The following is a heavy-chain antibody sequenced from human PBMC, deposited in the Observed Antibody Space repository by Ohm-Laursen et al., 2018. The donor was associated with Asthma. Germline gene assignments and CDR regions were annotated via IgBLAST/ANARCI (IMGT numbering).Heavy chain of an antibody. CDR1: GGNFDTYA. J-gene: IGHJ1*01. Sequence: SVKVSCKSSGGNFDTYAITWVRQAPGQGLEWVGVIIPLFGLPNYAQKFKGRVTITADKSTSTAYMDLTSLTSEDTALYYRARIGPEWELPGREYSLHHWGEGTLVTVSS. V-gene: IGHV1-69*10. CDR3: ARIGPEWELPGREYSLHH. D-gene: IGHD1-26*01. CDR2: IIPLFGLP.